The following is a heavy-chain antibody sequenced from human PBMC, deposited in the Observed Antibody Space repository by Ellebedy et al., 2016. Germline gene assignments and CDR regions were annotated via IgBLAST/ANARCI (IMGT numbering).Heavy chain of an antibody. V-gene: IGHV3-9*01. Sequence: SLKISXGASGFDFDENAMHWVRQRPGQGLEWVARIGWNGAWIAYADSVKGRFTISRDNEKNFLFLQMSSLRIQDTAFYYCVSGRYGTGSQSYYFDKWGRGTLVTVSS. D-gene: IGHD3-10*01. CDR1: GFDFDENA. CDR2: IGWNGAWI. CDR3: VSGRYGTGSQSYYFDK. J-gene: IGHJ4*01.